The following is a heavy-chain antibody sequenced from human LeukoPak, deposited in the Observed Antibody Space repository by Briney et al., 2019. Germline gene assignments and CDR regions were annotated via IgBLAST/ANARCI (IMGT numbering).Heavy chain of an antibody. D-gene: IGHD3-22*01. J-gene: IGHJ1*01. V-gene: IGHV3-49*04. CDR2: IRSKAYGGTT. Sequence: GGSLRLSCTASGFTFGDYAMSWVRQAPGKGLEWVGFIRSKAYGGTTEYAASVKGRFTISRDDSKSIAYLQMNSLKTEDTAVYYCTTPPCDSSGYYLHSYFQHWGQGTLVTVS. CDR1: GFTFGDYA. CDR3: TTPPCDSSGYYLHSYFQH.